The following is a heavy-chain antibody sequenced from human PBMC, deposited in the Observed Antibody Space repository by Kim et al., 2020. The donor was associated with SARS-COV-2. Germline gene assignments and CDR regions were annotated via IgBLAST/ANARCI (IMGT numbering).Heavy chain of an antibody. J-gene: IGHJ5*02. Sequence: GGSLRLSCAASGFPFSTYWMSWVRQAPGRGLEWVANIKQDGSEKYYVDSVKGRFTISRDNAKNSLYLQMSSLTADDTAVYYCARGTAFDPWGQGTLVTVSS. CDR2: IKQDGSEK. CDR1: GFPFSTYW. CDR3: ARGTAFDP. V-gene: IGHV3-7*04.